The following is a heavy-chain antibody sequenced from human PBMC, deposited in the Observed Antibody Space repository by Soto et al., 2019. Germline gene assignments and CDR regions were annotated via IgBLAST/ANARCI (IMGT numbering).Heavy chain of an antibody. Sequence: GXWVKVSRKASGGTVRNYPIHWLRQAACQGLAWMGGIIPSFGTANYAQKYQGRVTITADKSTSTAYIELSSLRSEDTAVYYCARGLLWFGELTPRNYYYYGMDVWGQGTTVTVSS. D-gene: IGHD3-10*01. CDR1: GGTVRNYP. V-gene: IGHV1-69*06. CDR3: ARGLLWFGELTPRNYYYYGMDV. J-gene: IGHJ6*02. CDR2: IIPSFGTA.